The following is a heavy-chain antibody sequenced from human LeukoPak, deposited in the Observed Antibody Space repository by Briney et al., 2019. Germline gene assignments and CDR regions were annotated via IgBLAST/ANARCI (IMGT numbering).Heavy chain of an antibody. Sequence: SETLSLTCAVYGGSFSGYYWSWIRQPPGKGLEWIGEINHSGSTNYNPSLKSRVTISVETSKNQFSLKLSSVTAADTAVYYCARDSSWLVRYYFDYWGQGKLVTVSS. CDR2: INHSGST. D-gene: IGHD6-19*01. CDR1: GGSFSGYY. V-gene: IGHV4-34*01. J-gene: IGHJ4*02. CDR3: ARDSSWLVRYYFDY.